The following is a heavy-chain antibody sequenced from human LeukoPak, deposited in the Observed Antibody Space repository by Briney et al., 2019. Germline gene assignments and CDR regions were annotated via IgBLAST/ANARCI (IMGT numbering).Heavy chain of an antibody. CDR2: ISGSGRST. V-gene: IGHV3-23*01. CDR1: GFTFSSNG. CDR3: VKEVLETRASFDF. D-gene: IGHD1-7*01. Sequence: GGSLRLSCAASGFTFSSNGTTWVRQAPGKGLEWVSTISGSGRSTHYADSVKGRSTISRDNSKSTLYLQMNSLGAEDTAVYYCVKEVLETRASFDFGGRGALVTVSP. J-gene: IGHJ4*02.